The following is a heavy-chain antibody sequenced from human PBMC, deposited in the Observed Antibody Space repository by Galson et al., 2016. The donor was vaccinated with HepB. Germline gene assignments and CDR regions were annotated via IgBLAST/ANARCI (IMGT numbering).Heavy chain of an antibody. V-gene: IGHV3-30-3*01. D-gene: IGHD2-15*01. CDR1: GFTFSSYA. CDR3: AKDGGYCSDATCYYRNS. J-gene: IGHJ4*02. Sequence: SLRLSCAASGFTFSSYAIHWVRQAPGKGLEWVAVISYDGTNKYYADSVKGRFTISRDNSKNTLYLQLNSLRAVDTAVYYCAKDGGYCSDATCYYRNSWGQGTLVTVSS. CDR2: ISYDGTNK.